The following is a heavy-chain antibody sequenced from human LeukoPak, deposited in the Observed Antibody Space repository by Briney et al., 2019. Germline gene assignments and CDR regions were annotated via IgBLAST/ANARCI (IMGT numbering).Heavy chain of an antibody. CDR2: ISSSSSYI. D-gene: IGHD5-12*01. CDR1: GFTFSSYS. V-gene: IGHV3-21*01. J-gene: IGHJ4*02. Sequence: AGGSLRLSCAASGFTFSSYSMNWVRQAPGKGLEWVSSISSSSSYIYYADSVKGRFTISRDNAKNSLYLKMNSLRAEDTAVYYCARGPSGYHNTGGQGTLVTVSS. CDR3: ARGPSGYHNT.